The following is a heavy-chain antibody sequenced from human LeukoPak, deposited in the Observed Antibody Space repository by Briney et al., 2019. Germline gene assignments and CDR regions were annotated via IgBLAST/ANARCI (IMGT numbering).Heavy chain of an antibody. D-gene: IGHD2-2*01. Sequence: GGSLRLSCAASGFTFSRYGVHWVRQAPGKGLEWVAVIWDDGSNKYYADSVKGRFTISRDNSKNTLYLEMNSLRVEDTAVYYCASRSPASDYWGQGTLVTVSS. CDR3: ASRSPASDY. CDR1: GFTFSRYG. CDR2: IWDDGSNK. V-gene: IGHV3-33*01. J-gene: IGHJ4*02.